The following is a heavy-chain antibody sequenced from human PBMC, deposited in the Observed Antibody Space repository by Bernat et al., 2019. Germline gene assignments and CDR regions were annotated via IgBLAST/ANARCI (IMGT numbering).Heavy chain of an antibody. CDR2: ISTGGGST. CDR3: VKSLIAGAFDV. V-gene: IGHV3-23*01. J-gene: IGHJ3*01. CDR1: GFILSSYA. Sequence: EVRLLESGGGLVQPGGSLRLPCTASGFILSSYAMGWVRQAPGEGLKWVSLISTGGGSTYYADSVKGRFTISGDNSKNTLYLQMNSLRAEDTALYYCVKSLIAGAFDVWGHGTMVTVSS.